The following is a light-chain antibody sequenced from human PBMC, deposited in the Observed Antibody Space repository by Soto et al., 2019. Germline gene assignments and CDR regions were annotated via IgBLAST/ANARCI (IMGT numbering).Light chain of an antibody. Sequence: EIVLTQSPGTLSLSPGERATLSCRASQSVSSSYLAWYQQKPGQAPRLPIYGASSRATGIPDRFSGSGSGTDFTLTISRLEPEDFAVYYCQQYGSSPWTFGGGTKVEIK. CDR2: GAS. CDR3: QQYGSSPWT. CDR1: QSVSSSY. V-gene: IGKV3-20*01. J-gene: IGKJ4*01.